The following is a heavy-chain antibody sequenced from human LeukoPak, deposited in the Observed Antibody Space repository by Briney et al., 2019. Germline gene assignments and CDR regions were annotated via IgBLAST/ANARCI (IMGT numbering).Heavy chain of an antibody. CDR3: ARGQDYVWGSPIT. V-gene: IGHV4-61*02. CDR1: GGSINRGNYY. J-gene: IGHJ5*02. Sequence: SETLSLTCTVSGGSINRGNYYWSCIPQPAGEGLEWIVRIHTSGGTNYNPSLKSRLTISVDTSKNQFSLKLSSVTAADTAIYYCARGQDYVWGSPITWGQGTLVTVSS. CDR2: IHTSGGT. D-gene: IGHD3-16*01.